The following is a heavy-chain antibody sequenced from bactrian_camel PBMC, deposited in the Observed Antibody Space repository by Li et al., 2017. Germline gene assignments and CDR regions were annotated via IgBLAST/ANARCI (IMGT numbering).Heavy chain of an antibody. V-gene: IGHV3S40*01. Sequence: VQLVESGGGSVQAGGSLRLSCTAPLYRWVGWFRQAPGKEREGVAAAYRGGFSTYYADSVKGRFTISRDNAKNTVYLQMNSLKPEDTAMYYCAADLPAGGSWSRWDEYNYWGQGTQVTVS. CDR3: AADLPAGGSWSRWDEYNY. D-gene: IGHD6*01. CDR2: AYRGGFST. CDR1: LYRW. J-gene: IGHJ4*01.